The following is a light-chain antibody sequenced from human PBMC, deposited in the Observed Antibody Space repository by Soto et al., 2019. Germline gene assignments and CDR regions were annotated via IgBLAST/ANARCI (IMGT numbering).Light chain of an antibody. Sequence: EIVMTQSPATLSVSPGERATLSCRASQSVSSNLAWYQQKPCQAPSVRIYDISTRATGIPTRFSGSGSGTDFTLTISSLQSEDFAVYSCQQYNDWPLTFGGGTKVDIK. V-gene: IGKV3D-15*01. CDR3: QQYNDWPLT. J-gene: IGKJ4*01. CDR2: DIS. CDR1: QSVSSN.